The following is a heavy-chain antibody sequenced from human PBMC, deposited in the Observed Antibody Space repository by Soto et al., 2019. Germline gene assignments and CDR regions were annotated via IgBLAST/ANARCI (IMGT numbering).Heavy chain of an antibody. V-gene: IGHV1-58*01. J-gene: IGHJ6*02. CDR3: AADGLHYDFWSGYYPYYYGMDV. CDR2: IVVGSGNT. Sequence: SVKVSCKXSGFTFTSSAVQWVRQARGQRLEWIGWIVVGSGNTNYAQKFQERVTITRDMSTSTAYMEPSSLRSEDTAVYYCAADGLHYDFWSGYYPYYYGMDVWGQGTTVTVSS. CDR1: GFTFTSSA. D-gene: IGHD3-3*01.